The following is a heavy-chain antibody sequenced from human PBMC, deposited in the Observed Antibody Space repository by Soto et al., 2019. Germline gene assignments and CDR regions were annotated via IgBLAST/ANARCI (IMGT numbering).Heavy chain of an antibody. D-gene: IGHD6-13*01. CDR2: ISSSRSYI. Sequence: EVQLVESGGGLVKPGGSLRLSCAASGVTFSSYSMNWVRQAPGKGLEWVSSISSSRSYIYYADSVKGRFTISRDNAKNSLYLQMNSLRAEDTAVYYCARALYSSHRWYFDLWGSGTLVTVSS. CDR1: GVTFSSYS. V-gene: IGHV3-21*01. CDR3: ARALYSSHRWYFDL. J-gene: IGHJ2*01.